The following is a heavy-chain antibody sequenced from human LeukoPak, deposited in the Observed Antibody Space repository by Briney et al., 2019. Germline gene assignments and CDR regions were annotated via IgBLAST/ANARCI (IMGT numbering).Heavy chain of an antibody. Sequence: GASVKVSCKASGYTFTSYGISWVRQAPGQGLEWMGWISAYNGNTNYARKLQGRVTMTTDTSTSTVYMELRSLRSDDTAVYYCARGIKSAVAGTHQVNADYWGQGTLVTVSS. D-gene: IGHD6-19*01. V-gene: IGHV1-18*01. CDR2: ISAYNGNT. CDR3: ARGIKSAVAGTHQVNADY. J-gene: IGHJ4*02. CDR1: GYTFTSYG.